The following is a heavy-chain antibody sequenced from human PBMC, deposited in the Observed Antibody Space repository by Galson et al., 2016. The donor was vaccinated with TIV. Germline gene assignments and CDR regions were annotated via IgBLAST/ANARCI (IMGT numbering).Heavy chain of an antibody. J-gene: IGHJ4*02. Sequence: SLRLSCAASRFPFSNFPMHWVRQAPGKGLGWVAFIRSDGSKKYADSVAGRFATSRDNSKNTVYLQMNSLKPEDTALYFCARGRGINGGLYFDYWGRGTLVTVSS. V-gene: IGHV3-30*02. CDR1: RFPFSNFP. CDR2: IRSDGSKK. CDR3: ARGRGINGGLYFDY. D-gene: IGHD3-10*01.